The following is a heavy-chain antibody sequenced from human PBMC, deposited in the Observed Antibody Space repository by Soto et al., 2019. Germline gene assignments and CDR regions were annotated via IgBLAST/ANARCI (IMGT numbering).Heavy chain of an antibody. D-gene: IGHD5-12*01. V-gene: IGHV4-34*01. Sequence: WTWIRQPPGKGLEWIGEINHRGSTNYNPSLKSRVTISIDTSKNQFSLKLTSVTAADTSVYYWARTDIVTTNWFDPWGQGTLVTVSS. J-gene: IGHJ5*02. CDR2: INHRGST. CDR3: ARTDIVTTNWFDP.